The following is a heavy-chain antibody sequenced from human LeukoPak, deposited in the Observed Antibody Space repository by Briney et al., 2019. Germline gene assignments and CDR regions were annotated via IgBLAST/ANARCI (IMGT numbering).Heavy chain of an antibody. CDR3: ARGSSGLSYFDY. CDR1: GGSISSYY. Sequence: PSETLSLTCTVSGGSISSYYWSWMRQPPGKGLEWIGYIYNSGSTKYNPSLKSRVTISVDTSKDQFSLKLSSVTAADTAVYFCARGSSGLSYFDYWGQGTLVTVSS. V-gene: IGHV4-59*08. D-gene: IGHD6-19*01. J-gene: IGHJ4*02. CDR2: IYNSGST.